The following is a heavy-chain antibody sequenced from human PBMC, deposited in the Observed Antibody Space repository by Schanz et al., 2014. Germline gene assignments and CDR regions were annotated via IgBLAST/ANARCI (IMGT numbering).Heavy chain of an antibody. Sequence: QVQLVQSGAEAKKPGASVKVSCKASGGTFSSDTFSWVRQAPGQGLEWMGRIISILGIPNYAQKFQGRVTFTADKSTSTAYMELSSLRSDDTAVYCCARGGGPEDVFDIWGQGTILTVSA. J-gene: IGHJ3*02. CDR1: GGTFSSDT. V-gene: IGHV1-69*04. CDR2: IISILGIP. D-gene: IGHD5-12*01. CDR3: ARGGGPEDVFDI.